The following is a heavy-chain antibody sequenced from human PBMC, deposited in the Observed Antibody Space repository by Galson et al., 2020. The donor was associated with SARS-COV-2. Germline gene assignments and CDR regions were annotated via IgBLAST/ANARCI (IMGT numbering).Heavy chain of an antibody. CDR3: ARGYPEDYGDNGSFDY. D-gene: IGHD4-17*01. CDR1: GGSISSSRYY. V-gene: IGHV4-39*07. Sequence: SETLSLTCTVSGGSISSSRYYWGWIRQPPGKGLEWIGSVYYSGSTYYNPSLKSRVTISVDTSKNQFSLKLSSVTAADTAVYYCARGYPEDYGDNGSFDYWGQGTLVTVSS. CDR2: VYYSGST. J-gene: IGHJ4*02.